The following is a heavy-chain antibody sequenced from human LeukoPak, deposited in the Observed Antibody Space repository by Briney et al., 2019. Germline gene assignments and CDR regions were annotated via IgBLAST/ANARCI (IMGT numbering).Heavy chain of an antibody. V-gene: IGHV1-18*01. CDR3: ARDQQSYDFWSGYHQYYFDY. Sequence: ASVKVSCKASGYTFTSYGISWVRQAPGQGLEWMGWISAYNGNTNYAQKLQGRVTMTTDTSTSTAYMELRSLRSDDTAVYYCARDQQSYDFWSGYHQYYFDYWGQGTLVTVSS. D-gene: IGHD3-3*01. CDR1: GYTFTSYG. CDR2: ISAYNGNT. J-gene: IGHJ4*02.